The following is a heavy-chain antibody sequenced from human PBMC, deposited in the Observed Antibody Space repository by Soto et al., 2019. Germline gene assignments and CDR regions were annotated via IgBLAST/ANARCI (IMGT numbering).Heavy chain of an antibody. CDR2: IYYSGNS. CDR3: SRSGGSAYPFDP. Sequence: QVQLQESGPGLVKPSQTLSLTCTVSGGSISSGAYYWSWIRQHPGKGLEWIGYIYYSGNSYYNPSPKSRVTISGDTSKNQFSLKLSSVTAADTAVCYCSRSGGSAYPFDPWGQGTLVTVSS. CDR1: GGSISSGAYY. D-gene: IGHD3-22*01. V-gene: IGHV4-31*03. J-gene: IGHJ5*02.